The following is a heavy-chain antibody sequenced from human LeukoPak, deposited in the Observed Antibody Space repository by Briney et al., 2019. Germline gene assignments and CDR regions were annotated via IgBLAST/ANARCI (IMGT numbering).Heavy chain of an antibody. D-gene: IGHD3-22*01. CDR2: MNPNSGNT. CDR3: ARDQSRGYGFDY. J-gene: IGHJ4*02. V-gene: IGHV1-8*01. Sequence: GASVKVSCKASRYTFTSYVINWVRQAPGQGLEWMGWMNPNSGNTGYAQKFQGRVTMTRRTSIGTAYMELGSLRSEDTAVDYCARDQSRGYGFDYWGQGTLVTVSS. CDR1: RYTFTSYV.